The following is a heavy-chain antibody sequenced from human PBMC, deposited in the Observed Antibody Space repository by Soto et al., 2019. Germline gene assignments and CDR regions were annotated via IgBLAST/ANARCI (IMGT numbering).Heavy chain of an antibody. D-gene: IGHD6-13*01. V-gene: IGHV3-66*01. CDR2: IYSGGST. J-gene: IGHJ4*01. CDR3: ARVVSYSSTWYAPHFAY. Sequence: GGSLRLSCAASGFTVSSNYMSWVRQAPGKGLEWVSVIYSGGSTYYADSVKGRFTISRDNSKNTLYLQMNSLRAEDTAVYYCARVVSYSSTWYAPHFAYWGQGILVTVSS. CDR1: GFTVSSNY.